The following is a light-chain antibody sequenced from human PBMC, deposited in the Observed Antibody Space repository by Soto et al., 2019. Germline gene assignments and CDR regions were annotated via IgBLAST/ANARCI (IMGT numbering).Light chain of an antibody. CDR2: DAS. CDR1: QDIGNY. V-gene: IGKV1-33*01. Sequence: DIQMTQSASSLSASVGDRVTIACQANQDIGNYLNWYQQKPGKAPRLLIYDASNLEIGVPSRFSGSGSGTDFTFTISNLQPEDIATYYCQQYDTLPPYTFGQGTKVELK. CDR3: QQYDTLPPYT. J-gene: IGKJ2*01.